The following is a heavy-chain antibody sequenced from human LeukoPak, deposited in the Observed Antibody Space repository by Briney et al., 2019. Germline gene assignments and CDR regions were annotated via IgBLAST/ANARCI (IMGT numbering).Heavy chain of an antibody. CDR3: AGPLADPDAFDI. CDR2: IIPIFGTA. V-gene: IGHV1-69*01. J-gene: IGHJ3*02. Sequence: SLKVSCKASGGTFSSYAISWVRQAPGQGLEWMGGIIPIFGTANYAQKFQGRVTITADESTSTAYMELSSLRSEDTAVYYCAGPLADPDAFDIWGQGTMVTVSS. CDR1: GGTFSSYA.